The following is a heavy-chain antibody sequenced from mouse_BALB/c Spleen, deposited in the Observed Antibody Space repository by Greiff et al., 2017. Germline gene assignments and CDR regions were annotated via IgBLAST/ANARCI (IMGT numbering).Heavy chain of an antibody. CDR3: ASPYGSSPYYYAMDY. V-gene: IGHV1-9*01. CDR2: ILPGSGST. Sequence: QVHVKQSGAELMKPGASVKISCKATGYTFSSYWIEWVKQRPGHGLEWIGEILPGSGSTNYNEKFKGKATFTADTSSNTAYMQLSSLTSEDSAVYYCASPYGSSPYYYAMDYWGQGTSVTVSS. D-gene: IGHD1-1*01. J-gene: IGHJ4*01. CDR1: GYTFSSYW.